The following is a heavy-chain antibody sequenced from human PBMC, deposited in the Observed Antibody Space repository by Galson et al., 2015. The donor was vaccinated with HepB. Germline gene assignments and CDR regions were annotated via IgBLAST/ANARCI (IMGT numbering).Heavy chain of an antibody. V-gene: IGHV3-21*01. CDR1: GFTFSSYS. CDR2: ISSSSSYI. Sequence: SLRLSCAASGFTFSSYSMNWVRQAPGKGLEWVSSISSSSSYIYYADSVKGRFTISRDNAKNSLYLQMNSLRAEDTAVYYCARASKGGSPGSWYFDLWGRGTLVTVSS. CDR3: ARASKGGSPGSWYFDL. D-gene: IGHD3-16*01. J-gene: IGHJ2*01.